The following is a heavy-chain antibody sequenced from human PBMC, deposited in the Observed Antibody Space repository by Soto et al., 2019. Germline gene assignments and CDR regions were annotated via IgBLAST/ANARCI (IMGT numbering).Heavy chain of an antibody. V-gene: IGHV4-31*03. D-gene: IGHD2-15*01. Sequence: PSETLSLTCTVSGDSISNGAYYWSWIRQHPGKGLEWIVYMHYSGTTYYNPSLRSRVTISLDTSKNQFSLKLSSVTAADTAVYYCARGGLGYCSGGSCYSAELSRYYYGMDVWGQGTTVTVSS. J-gene: IGHJ6*02. CDR1: GDSISNGAYY. CDR2: MHYSGTT. CDR3: ARGGLGYCSGGSCYSAELSRYYYGMDV.